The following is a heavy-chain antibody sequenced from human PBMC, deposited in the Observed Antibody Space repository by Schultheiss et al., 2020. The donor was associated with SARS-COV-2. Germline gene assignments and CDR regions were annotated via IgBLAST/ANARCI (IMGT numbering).Heavy chain of an antibody. CDR2: IWYEGINQ. D-gene: IGHD6-19*01. CDR3: ARDLRAVAVFGFDY. V-gene: IGHV3-33*01. Sequence: GGSLRLSCAASGFTFSNYAMHWVRQAPGKGLEWVAVIWYEGINQYYADSVKGRFTISRDNSKNTLYLQINSLRAEDTAVYYCARDLRAVAVFGFDYWGQGTLVTVS. J-gene: IGHJ4*02. CDR1: GFTFSNYA.